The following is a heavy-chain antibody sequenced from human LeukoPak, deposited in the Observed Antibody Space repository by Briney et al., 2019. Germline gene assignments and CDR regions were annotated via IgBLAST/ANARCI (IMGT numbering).Heavy chain of an antibody. V-gene: IGHV3-53*04. Sequence: PGGSLRLSCAASGLTVSSNYMSWVRQAPGKGLEWVSVIYSGGSTYYADSVKGRFTISRHNSKNTLYLQMNSLRAEDTAVYYCARGLSDSSGYSDDAFDIWGQGTMVTVSS. CDR2: IYSGGST. CDR3: ARGLSDSSGYSDDAFDI. J-gene: IGHJ3*02. CDR1: GLTVSSNY. D-gene: IGHD3-22*01.